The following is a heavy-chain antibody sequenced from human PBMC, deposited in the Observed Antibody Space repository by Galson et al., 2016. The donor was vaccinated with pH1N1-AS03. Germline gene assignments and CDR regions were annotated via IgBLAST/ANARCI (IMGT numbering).Heavy chain of an antibody. CDR1: GYTFTTYD. V-gene: IGHV1-8*03. Sequence: SVKVSCKASGYTFTTYDINWVRQAPRQGLEWMGWMNPDSGNTGYAQSFQGRVTITRDISISTAYMELSSLRSEDAAVYYCARGVVDCSGPACSGTLRFDPWGQGTLVTVSS. J-gene: IGHJ5*02. D-gene: IGHD2-15*01. CDR2: MNPDSGNT. CDR3: ARGVVDCSGPACSGTLRFDP.